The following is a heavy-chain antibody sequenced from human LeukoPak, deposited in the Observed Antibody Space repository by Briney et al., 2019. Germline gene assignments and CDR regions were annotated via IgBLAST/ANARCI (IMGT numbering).Heavy chain of an antibody. CDR1: GFTFSSYS. Sequence: GGSLRLSCAASGFTFSSYSMNWVRQAPGKGLEWVSSISSSSSYIYYADSVKGRFTIPRDNAKNSLYLQMNSLRAEDTAVYYCARDPPGSSPPLDYWGQGTLVTVSS. D-gene: IGHD6-6*01. CDR3: ARDPPGSSPPLDY. CDR2: ISSSSSYI. J-gene: IGHJ4*02. V-gene: IGHV3-21*01.